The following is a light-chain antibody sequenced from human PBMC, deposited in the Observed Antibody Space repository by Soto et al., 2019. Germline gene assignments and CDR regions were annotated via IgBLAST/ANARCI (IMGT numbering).Light chain of an antibody. CDR1: SSNIGAGYD. Sequence: QSVLTQPPSVSGAPGQRVTISCTGSSSNIGAGYDVHWYQQLPGTAPKPLISDNNNRPSGVPDRFSGSKSGTSASLAITGLQAEDEADYYCQSYDSSLSGYVFGTGTKVTVL. J-gene: IGLJ1*01. V-gene: IGLV1-40*01. CDR2: DNN. CDR3: QSYDSSLSGYV.